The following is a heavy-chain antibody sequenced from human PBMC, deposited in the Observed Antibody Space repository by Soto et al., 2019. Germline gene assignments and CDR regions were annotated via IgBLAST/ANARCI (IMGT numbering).Heavy chain of an antibody. D-gene: IGHD3-10*01. CDR2: ISYDGSNK. Sequence: QVQLVESGGGVVQPGRSLRLSCAVSGFTFSSYGMHWVRQAPGKGLEWVAVISYDGSNKYYADSVKGRFTISRHNTKNTQYLQMNSLRAEDTAVYYCAKDCFPIRFGVRPRWSYGMDVWGQGTTVTVSS. CDR3: AKDCFPIRFGVRPRWSYGMDV. V-gene: IGHV3-30*18. J-gene: IGHJ6*02. CDR1: GFTFSSYG.